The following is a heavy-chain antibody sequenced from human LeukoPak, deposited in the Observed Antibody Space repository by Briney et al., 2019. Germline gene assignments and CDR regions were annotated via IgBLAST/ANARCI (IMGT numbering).Heavy chain of an antibody. CDR1: GGSITSGDSF. D-gene: IGHD6-13*01. Sequence: SETLSLTCTISGGSITSGDSFWTWIRHHPEKGLEWIGYISYSGSPYYNPSLQTRVTISSDMSKNQFPLKLASVTAADTAVYYCATDHLAAAGYNWFDPWGQGILVTVSS. CDR2: ISYSGSP. J-gene: IGHJ5*02. V-gene: IGHV4-31*03. CDR3: ATDHLAAAGYNWFDP.